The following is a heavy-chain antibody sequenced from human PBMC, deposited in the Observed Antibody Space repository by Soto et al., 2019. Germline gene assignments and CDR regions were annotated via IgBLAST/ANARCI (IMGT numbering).Heavy chain of an antibody. Sequence: QVQLVQSGAEVKRPGSSVKVSCKASGDTFKFYSINWVRQAPGLGLEWLGRVNPILSLSNYAQRFQGRVTMTADKSTSTAYMILNSLKSEDTAIYYCATSYGSGYRAFDYWGQGALVTVSS. CDR3: ATSYGSGYRAFDY. D-gene: IGHD3-10*01. CDR2: VNPILSLS. CDR1: GDTFKFYS. J-gene: IGHJ4*02. V-gene: IGHV1-69*02.